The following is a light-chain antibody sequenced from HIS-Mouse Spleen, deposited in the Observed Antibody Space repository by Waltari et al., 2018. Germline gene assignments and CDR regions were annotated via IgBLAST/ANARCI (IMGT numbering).Light chain of an antibody. CDR2: EDS. CDR1: ALPKNY. V-gene: IGLV3-10*01. Sequence: SYELTQPPSVSVSPGQTARITCSGDALPKNYDSGYQQKAGQAPVLVIYEDSKRPSGIAERFSGSSSGTMATLTISGAQVEDEADYYCYSTDSSGNHRVFGGGTKLTVL. J-gene: IGLJ2*01. CDR3: YSTDSSGNHRV.